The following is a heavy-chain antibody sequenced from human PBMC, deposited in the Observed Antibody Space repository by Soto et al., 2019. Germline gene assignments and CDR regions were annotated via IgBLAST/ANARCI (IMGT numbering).Heavy chain of an antibody. CDR3: AARVRCGGDCYGMDV. J-gene: IGHJ6*02. D-gene: IGHD2-21*01. CDR1: GFTVSSNY. V-gene: IGHV3-66*01. Sequence: GGSLRLSCAASGFTVSSNYMSWVRQAPGKGLEWVSVIYSGGSTYYADSVKGRLTISRDNSKNTLYLQMNSLRAEDTAVYYCAARVRCGGDCYGMDVWGQGTTVTVSS. CDR2: IYSGGST.